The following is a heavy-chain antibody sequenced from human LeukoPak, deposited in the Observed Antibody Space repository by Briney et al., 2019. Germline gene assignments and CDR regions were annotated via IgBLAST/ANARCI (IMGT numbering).Heavy chain of an antibody. CDR1: GFTFSSYS. CDR3: ARAFSGYCSGGSCYDGYYFDY. V-gene: IGHV3-21*01. CDR2: ISSSSSYI. J-gene: IGHJ4*02. D-gene: IGHD2-15*01. Sequence: GGSLRLPCAASGFTFSSYSMNWVRQAPGKGLEWVSSISSSSSYIYYADSVKGRFTISRDNAKNSLYLQMNSLRAEDTAVYYCARAFSGYCSGGSCYDGYYFDYWGQGTLVTVSS.